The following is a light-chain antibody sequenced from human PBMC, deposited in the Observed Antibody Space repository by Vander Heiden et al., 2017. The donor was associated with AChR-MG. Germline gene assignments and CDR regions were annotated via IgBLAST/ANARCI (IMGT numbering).Light chain of an antibody. CDR3: QQEDTTPIT. CDR2: GAS. CDR1: QSVLYSSKNKNY. V-gene: IGKV4-1*01. J-gene: IGKJ5*01. Sequence: DIVLTQSPDSLAVSLGERATINCKSSQSVLYSSKNKNYLAWYQQKPGQPPKLLIYGASTRESGVPDRFSGSGSGTDFTLTISSLQAEDVAVYYCQQEDTTPITFGQGTRLEIK.